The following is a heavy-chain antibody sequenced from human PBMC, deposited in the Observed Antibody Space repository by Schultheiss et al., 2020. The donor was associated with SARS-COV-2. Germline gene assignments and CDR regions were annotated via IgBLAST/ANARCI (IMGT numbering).Heavy chain of an antibody. CDR3: ARIRDYYDSSGYYSYYFDY. Sequence: SGPTLVKPTQTLTLTCSFSGFSLSTSGVGVGWIRQPPGKALEWLGIIYWDDDKYYSTSLKTRLTISKDTSKNQVVLTMTNMDPVDTATYYCARIRDYYDSSGYYSYYFDYWGQGTLVTVSS. CDR1: GFSLSTSGVG. D-gene: IGHD3-22*01. V-gene: IGHV2-70*01. J-gene: IGHJ4*02. CDR2: IYWDDDK.